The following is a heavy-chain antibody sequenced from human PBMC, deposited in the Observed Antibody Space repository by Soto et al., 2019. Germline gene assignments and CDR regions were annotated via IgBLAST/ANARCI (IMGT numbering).Heavy chain of an antibody. Sequence: ASVKVSCKASGYTFTSYGISWVRQAPGQGLEWMGWISAYNGNTNYAQKLQGRVTMTTDTSTSTAYMELRSLRSDDRAVYYCARDLGLGYCISTSCNDDINAPGYGMDVWGQGTTVTVSS. V-gene: IGHV1-18*01. J-gene: IGHJ6*02. CDR3: ARDLGLGYCISTSCNDDINAPGYGMDV. D-gene: IGHD2-2*01. CDR2: ISAYNGNT. CDR1: GYTFTSYG.